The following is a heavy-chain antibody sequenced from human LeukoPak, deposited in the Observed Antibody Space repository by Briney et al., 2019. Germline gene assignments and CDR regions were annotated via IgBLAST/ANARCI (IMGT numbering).Heavy chain of an antibody. CDR2: IYYSGST. CDR3: ARVRPNRYYFDY. Sequence: PSETLSLTCTVSGGSISSGDYYWSWIRQPPGKGLEWIGYIYYSGSTYYNPSLKSRVTTSVDTSKNQFSLKLSSVTAADTAVYYCARVRPNRYYFDYWGQGTLVTVSS. D-gene: IGHD2/OR15-2a*01. J-gene: IGHJ4*02. V-gene: IGHV4-30-4*08. CDR1: GGSISSGDYY.